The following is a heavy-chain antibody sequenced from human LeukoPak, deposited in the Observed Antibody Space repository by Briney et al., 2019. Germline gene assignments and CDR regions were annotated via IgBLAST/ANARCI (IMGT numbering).Heavy chain of an antibody. CDR1: GFTFSSYS. Sequence: GGSLRLSCAASGFTFSSYSMNWVRQAPGKGLEWVSSISSSNSYIYYADSVKGRFTISRDNAKNSLYLQMNSLRAEDTAVYYCARGGDVVVPAAYDFDYWGQGTLVTVSS. V-gene: IGHV3-21*01. CDR2: ISSSNSYI. D-gene: IGHD2-2*01. J-gene: IGHJ4*02. CDR3: ARGGDVVVPAAYDFDY.